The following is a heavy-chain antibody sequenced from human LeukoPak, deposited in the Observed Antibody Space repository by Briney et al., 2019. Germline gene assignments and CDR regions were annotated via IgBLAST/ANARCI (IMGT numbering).Heavy chain of an antibody. CDR3: ATRQKTCSSTSCYYG. J-gene: IGHJ4*02. CDR1: GFTFSSYA. D-gene: IGHD2-2*01. CDR2: ISGSGGST. V-gene: IGHV3-23*01. Sequence: PGGSLRLSCAASGFTFSSYAMSWVRQAPGKGLEWVSAISGSGGSTYYADSVKGRFTISRDNSENTLYLQMNSLRAEDTAVYYCATRQKTCSSTSCYYGWGQGTLVTVSS.